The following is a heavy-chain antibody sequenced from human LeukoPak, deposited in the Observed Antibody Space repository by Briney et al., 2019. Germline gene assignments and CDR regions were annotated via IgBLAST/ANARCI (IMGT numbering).Heavy chain of an antibody. CDR3: ARSAGSSPYYYYYMDV. V-gene: IGHV1-2*02. CDR1: GYY. D-gene: IGHD6-6*01. CDR2: INPISGGT. Sequence: GASVKVSCKASGYYMHWVRQAPGQGLEWMGWINPISGGTNYAQKFQDRVTMTRDTSTSTAYMELRSLKSDDTAVYYCARSAGSSPYYYYYMDVWGKGTTVTVSS. J-gene: IGHJ6*03.